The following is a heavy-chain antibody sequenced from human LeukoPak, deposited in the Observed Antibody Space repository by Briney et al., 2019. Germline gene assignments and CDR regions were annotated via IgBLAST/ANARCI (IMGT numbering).Heavy chain of an antibody. V-gene: IGHV5-51*01. CDR1: GYMFTNYW. Sequence: GESLKISCKGSGYMFTNYWIGWVRQMLGKGLEWMGIIYPGDSDTRYSPSFQGQVTISADKSISTAYLQWSSLKASDTAMYYCARHVGTVTRYYYYYYMDVWGKGTTVTVSS. CDR3: ARHVGTVTRYYYYYYMDV. J-gene: IGHJ6*03. CDR2: IYPGDSDT. D-gene: IGHD4-17*01.